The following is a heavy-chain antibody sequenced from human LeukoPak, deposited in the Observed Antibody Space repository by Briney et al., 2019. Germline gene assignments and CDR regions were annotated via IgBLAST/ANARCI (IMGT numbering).Heavy chain of an antibody. J-gene: IGHJ4*02. CDR3: ARDFFHGHCSGLTCFLLDS. D-gene: IGHD2-15*01. CDR2: ISSYNGNT. Sequence: ASVKVACKASGYTFTSYGITWVRHAPGQGLEWMGWISSYNGNTNYAQKLQGRLTTSTDTSTNTAYMELRSLRPDDTAVYYCARDFFHGHCSGLTCFLLDSWGQGSLVTVSS. V-gene: IGHV1-18*01. CDR1: GYTFTSYG.